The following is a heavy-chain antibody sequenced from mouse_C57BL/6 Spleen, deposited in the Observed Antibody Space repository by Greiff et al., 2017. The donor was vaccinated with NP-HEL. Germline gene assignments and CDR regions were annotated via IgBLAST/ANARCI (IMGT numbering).Heavy chain of an antibody. D-gene: IGHD1-1*01. Sequence: QLKESGPELVKPGASVKISCKASGYSFTGYYMNWVKQSPEKSLEWIGEINPSTGGTTYNQKFKAKATLTVDKSSSTAYMQLKSLTSEDSAVYYCARRIVAYYFDYWGQGTTLTVSS. V-gene: IGHV1-42*01. CDR1: GYSFTGYY. CDR3: ARRIVAYYFDY. CDR2: INPSTGGT. J-gene: IGHJ2*01.